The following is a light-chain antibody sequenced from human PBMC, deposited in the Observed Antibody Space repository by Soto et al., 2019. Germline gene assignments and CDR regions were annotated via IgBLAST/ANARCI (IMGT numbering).Light chain of an antibody. CDR2: DVK. CDR3: SSYADIYTFV. J-gene: IGLJ1*01. Sequence: QSVLTQPRSVSGSPGQSVAISCTGTSSDVGGYDYVSWYQQHPGKAPKLMIYDVKRRPSGVPDRFSGSKSGNTASLTISGLQSEDEAGYYCSSYADIYTFVFGTGTK. CDR1: SSDVGGYDY. V-gene: IGLV2-11*01.